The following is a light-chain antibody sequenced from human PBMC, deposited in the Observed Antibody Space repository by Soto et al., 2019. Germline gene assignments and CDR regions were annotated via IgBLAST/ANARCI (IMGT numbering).Light chain of an antibody. J-gene: IGLJ2*01. CDR1: SSDVGAYNY. V-gene: IGLV2-14*01. CDR3: NSFTDRTTVL. CDR2: NVS. Sequence: QSALTQPASVSGSPGQSITISCTGTSSDVGAYNYVSWYQQHPGKAPKLIIYNVSNRPSGVSNRFSGSKSANTASLTIFGLHAEDEADYYCNSFTDRTTVLFGGGTQLTVL.